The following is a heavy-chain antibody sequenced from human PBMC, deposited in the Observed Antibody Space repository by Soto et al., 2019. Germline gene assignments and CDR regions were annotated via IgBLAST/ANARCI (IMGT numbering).Heavy chain of an antibody. CDR3: ARIDYSNPRDYYYYGMDV. Sequence: SVKVSCKASGGTFSSYAISWVRQAPGQGLEWMGGIIPIFGTANYAQKFQGRVTITADVSTSTAYMELSSLRSEDTAVYYCARIDYSNPRDYYYYGMDVWGQGTTVTVSS. CDR2: IIPIFGTA. D-gene: IGHD4-4*01. V-gene: IGHV1-69*13. CDR1: GGTFSSYA. J-gene: IGHJ6*02.